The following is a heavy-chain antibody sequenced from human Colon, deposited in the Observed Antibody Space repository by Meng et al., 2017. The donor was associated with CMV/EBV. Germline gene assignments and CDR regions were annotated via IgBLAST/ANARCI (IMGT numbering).Heavy chain of an antibody. J-gene: IGHJ1*01. V-gene: IGHV1-46*01. CDR1: GASLANYY. Sequence: ASVKVSCKASGASLANYYIHWVRQAPGHGLEWMGQINPTGSTTRQAQKFQDRITLTRDTSTGTVFMEMTSLRSEDTAFYYCARESLEFASSFYFHHWGQGTLVTVSS. CDR3: ARESLEFASSFYFHH. D-gene: IGHD3-10*01. CDR2: INPTGSTT.